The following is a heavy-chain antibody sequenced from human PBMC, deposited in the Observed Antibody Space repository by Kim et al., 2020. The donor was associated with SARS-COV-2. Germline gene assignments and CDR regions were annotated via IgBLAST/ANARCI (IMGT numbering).Heavy chain of an antibody. CDR3: ARDPPSAYDSSGSGGY. V-gene: IGHV1-46*01. CDR2: INPSGGST. Sequence: EWMGLINPSGGSTSYAQKFQVRVTMTRDTSTSTVHMELSSLRSEDTAVYYCARDPPSAYDSSGSGGYWGQGTLVTVSS. D-gene: IGHD3-22*01. J-gene: IGHJ4*02.